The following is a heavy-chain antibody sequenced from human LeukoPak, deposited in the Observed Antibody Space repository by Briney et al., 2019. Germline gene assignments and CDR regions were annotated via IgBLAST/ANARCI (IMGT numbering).Heavy chain of an antibody. CDR1: GVSFSGYY. CDR2: INHSGST. D-gene: IGHD3-16*02. Sequence: SETLSLTCAVYGVSFSGYYWSWIRQPPGKGLEWIGEINHSGSTNYNPSLKSRVTISVDTSKNQFSLKLSSVTAADTAVYYCARVGMITFGGVIVIREFDYWGQGTLVTVSS. J-gene: IGHJ4*02. CDR3: ARVGMITFGGVIVIREFDY. V-gene: IGHV4-34*01.